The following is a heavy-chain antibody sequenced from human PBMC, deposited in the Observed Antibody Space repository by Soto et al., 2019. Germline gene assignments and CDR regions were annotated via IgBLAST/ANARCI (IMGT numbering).Heavy chain of an antibody. V-gene: IGHV5-51*01. CDR1: GYTFTNYW. Sequence: GESLKISCEASGYTFTNYWIGWVRQMPGTGLEWMGMIFPGDSDTKNSPSLQGQITMSVDKSDSSAYLQWRSLKASDTAMYYCAAGYTTGPDAFDIWGQGTMVTVSS. CDR3: AAGYTTGPDAFDI. D-gene: IGHD6-13*01. J-gene: IGHJ3*02. CDR2: IFPGDSDT.